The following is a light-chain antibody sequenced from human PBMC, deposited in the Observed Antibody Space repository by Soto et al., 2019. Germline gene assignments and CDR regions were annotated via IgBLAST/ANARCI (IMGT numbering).Light chain of an antibody. J-gene: IGKJ4*01. CDR1: QSVSSSY. V-gene: IGKV3-20*01. Sequence: EIVLTQSPGTLSLSPGERATLSCRASQSVSSSYLAWYQQKPGQPLRLLIYGASSRATGIPDRFSGRGSGTHFTITITRLEPEDFAVYYCQHYRTSFGGGTKVEIK. CDR2: GAS. CDR3: QHYRTS.